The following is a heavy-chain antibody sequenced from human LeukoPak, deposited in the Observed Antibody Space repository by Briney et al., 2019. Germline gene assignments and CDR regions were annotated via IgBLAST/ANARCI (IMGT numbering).Heavy chain of an antibody. CDR1: AGSFSGYY. J-gene: IGHJ3*02. Sequence: SETLSLTFAVYAGSFSGYYWGWIRQPPGKGLEWIGSIYYSGSTYYNPSLMSRVTISVDTSKNQFSLKLSSVTAADTAVYYCARSNYGAFDIWGQGTMVTVSS. D-gene: IGHD1-7*01. CDR3: ARSNYGAFDI. V-gene: IGHV4-34*01. CDR2: IYYSGST.